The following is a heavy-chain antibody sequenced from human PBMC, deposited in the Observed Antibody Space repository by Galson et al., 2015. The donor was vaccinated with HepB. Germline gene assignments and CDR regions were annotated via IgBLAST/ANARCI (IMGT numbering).Heavy chain of an antibody. D-gene: IGHD3-22*01. CDR1: GDSISRHC. J-gene: IGHJ5*02. CDR3: ARVKSYHDSRGNVGDWFDP. V-gene: IGHV4-59*11. Sequence: ETLSLTCTVSGDSISRHCWSWIRQPPGKGLEWIGDIYYSGRTKYNPSLKSRVTMLVDTSKSHLSVKLSAVTAADTAVYYCARVKSYHDSRGNVGDWFDPWGQGTLVAVSS. CDR2: IYYSGRT.